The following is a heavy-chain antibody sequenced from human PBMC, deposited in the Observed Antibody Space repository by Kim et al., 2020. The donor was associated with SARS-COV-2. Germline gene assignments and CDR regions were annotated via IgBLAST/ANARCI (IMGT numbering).Heavy chain of an antibody. J-gene: IGHJ6*02. CDR3: ASPIAAAGSPYYYYYGMDV. V-gene: IGHV4-34*01. CDR1: GGSFSGYY. D-gene: IGHD6-13*01. Sequence: SETLSLTCAVYGGSFSGYYWSWIRQRPGKGLERIGEINNSGSTNYNPNPKSRVTMTVDTSKNQFSLKLSSVTAADTAVYYCASPIAAAGSPYYYYYGMDVWGQGAPVTVSS. CDR2: INNSGST.